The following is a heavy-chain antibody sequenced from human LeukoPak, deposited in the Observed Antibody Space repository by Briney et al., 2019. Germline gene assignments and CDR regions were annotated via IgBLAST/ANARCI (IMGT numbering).Heavy chain of an antibody. Sequence: PGGSLRLSCAASGFTLSAHGMNWVRQAPGKGPEWVSSISSSSIYIYYGDSVKGRFTISRDNARNSLYLQMNSLRAEDTAVYYCARGYSNYGYAFDIWGQGTMVTVSS. CDR3: ARGYSNYGYAFDI. D-gene: IGHD4-11*01. J-gene: IGHJ3*02. V-gene: IGHV3-21*01. CDR1: GFTLSAHG. CDR2: ISSSSIYI.